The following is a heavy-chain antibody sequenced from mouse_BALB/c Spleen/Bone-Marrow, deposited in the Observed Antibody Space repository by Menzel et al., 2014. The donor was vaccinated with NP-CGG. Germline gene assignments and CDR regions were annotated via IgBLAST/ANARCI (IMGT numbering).Heavy chain of an antibody. V-gene: IGHV5-17*02. CDR1: GFTFSSFG. Sequence: EVKLQESGGGLVQPGGSRKLSCAASGFTFSSFGMHWVRQAPEKGLEWVAYISHGSSTIYYADTVKGRFTISRDNPKNTLFLQMTSLRSEDTAMYYCARKGAMITHYYAMDYWGQGTSVTVSS. J-gene: IGHJ4*01. CDR2: ISHGSSTI. CDR3: ARKGAMITHYYAMDY. D-gene: IGHD2-4*01.